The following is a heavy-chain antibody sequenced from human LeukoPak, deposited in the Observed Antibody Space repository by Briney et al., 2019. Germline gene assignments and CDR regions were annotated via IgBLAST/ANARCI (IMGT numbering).Heavy chain of an antibody. Sequence: ASVKVSCKASGGTFSSYAISWVRQAPGQGLEWMGGIIPIFGTANYAQKFQGRVTITADKSTSTAYMELSSLRSEDTAVYYCARLWFGELSLDYWGQGTLVTVSS. V-gene: IGHV1-69*06. CDR3: ARLWFGELSLDY. J-gene: IGHJ4*02. CDR1: GGTFSSYA. CDR2: IIPIFGTA. D-gene: IGHD3-10*01.